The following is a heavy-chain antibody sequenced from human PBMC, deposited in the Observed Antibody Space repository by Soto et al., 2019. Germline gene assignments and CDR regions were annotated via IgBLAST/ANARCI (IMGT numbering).Heavy chain of an antibody. CDR2: ISHSGIT. J-gene: IGHJ6*02. Sequence: QVQLQESGPGLVKPSGTLSLTCAVSGGSSSSGNWWTWVRQPPGKGLEWIGEISHSGITNYNPSLKSRVTISIDKSKNQFSLRLSSVTAADTAVYYCATLEVWQLGLNFYYGMDVWGQGTTVTVSS. D-gene: IGHD6-13*01. CDR3: ATLEVWQLGLNFYYGMDV. CDR1: GGSSSSGNW. V-gene: IGHV4-4*02.